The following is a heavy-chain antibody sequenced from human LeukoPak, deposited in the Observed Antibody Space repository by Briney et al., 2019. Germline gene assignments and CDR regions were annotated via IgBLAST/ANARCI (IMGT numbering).Heavy chain of an antibody. D-gene: IGHD3-10*01. Sequence: SETLSLTCTVSGYSISSGYFWGCIRQPPGKGLEWIGSIHHSGNTYYNPSLQSRVTISVDTFKNQFSLKLSSVTAADTAVYYCARWEVRLNAFEMWGQGTMVTVSS. CDR1: GYSISSGYF. CDR3: ARWEVRLNAFEM. CDR2: IHHSGNT. V-gene: IGHV4-38-2*02. J-gene: IGHJ3*02.